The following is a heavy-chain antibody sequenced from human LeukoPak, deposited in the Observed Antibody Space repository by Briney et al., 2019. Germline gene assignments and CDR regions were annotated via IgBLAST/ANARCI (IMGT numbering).Heavy chain of an antibody. CDR2: INPNSGGT. CDR1: GYTFTGYY. CDR3: ARDHRPDSGYDFAY. J-gene: IGHJ4*02. Sequence: ASVKVSCKASGYTFTGYYMHWVRQAPGQGLEWMGWINPNSGGTNYAQKFQGRVTMTRDTSISTAYMELSRLRSDDTAVYYCARDHRPDSGYDFAYWGQGTLVTVSS. D-gene: IGHD5-12*01. V-gene: IGHV1-2*02.